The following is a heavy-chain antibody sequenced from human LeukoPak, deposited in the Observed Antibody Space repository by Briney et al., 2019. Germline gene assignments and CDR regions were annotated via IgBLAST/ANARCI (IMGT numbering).Heavy chain of an antibody. CDR2: ISSSGSI. D-gene: IGHD4-23*01. J-gene: IGHJ3*02. CDR1: GFTFSTYE. Sequence: GGSLRLSCATSGFTFSTYEMDWVHQAPGKGLEWVSYISSSGSIYYTDSVKGRFTISRGNAKNSLYLQMNSLRAEDTAIYYCAREGYGGTSDAFDIWGQGTMVTVSS. CDR3: AREGYGGTSDAFDI. V-gene: IGHV3-48*03.